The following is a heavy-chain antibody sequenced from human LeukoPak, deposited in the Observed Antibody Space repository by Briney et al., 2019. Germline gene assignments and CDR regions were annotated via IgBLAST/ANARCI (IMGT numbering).Heavy chain of an antibody. CDR2: IYYSGST. CDR1: GGSISSYY. Sequence: SETLSLTCTVSGGSISSYYWGWIRQPPGKGLEWIGSIYYSGSTYYNPSLKSRVTISVDTSKNQFSLKLSSVTAADTAVYYCARGYSYGYYFDYWGQGTLVTVSS. V-gene: IGHV4-39*01. J-gene: IGHJ4*02. D-gene: IGHD5-18*01. CDR3: ARGYSYGYYFDY.